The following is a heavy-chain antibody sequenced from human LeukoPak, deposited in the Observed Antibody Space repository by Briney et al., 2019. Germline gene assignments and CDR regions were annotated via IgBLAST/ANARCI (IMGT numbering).Heavy chain of an antibody. V-gene: IGHV3-30*18. D-gene: IGHD6-19*01. CDR3: AKDLDGQQWLVPHFDY. CDR2: ISYDGSNK. CDR1: GFTFSSYG. J-gene: IGHJ4*02. Sequence: PGRSLRLSCAASGFTFSSYGMHWVRQAPGKGLEWVAVISYDGSNKYYADSVKGRFTISRDNSKNTLYLQMNSLRAEDTALYYCAKDLDGQQWLVPHFDYWGQGTLVTVSS.